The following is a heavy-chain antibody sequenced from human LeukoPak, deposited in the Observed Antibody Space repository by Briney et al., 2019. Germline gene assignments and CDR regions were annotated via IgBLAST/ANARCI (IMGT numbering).Heavy chain of an antibody. CDR3: ARGFRRYCSSTSCPNDV. Sequence: SETLSLTCAVYGGSFSVYYWSWIRQPPGKGLEWSGEINHSGSTNYNPSLKSRVTISEDTSKNQFSLKLSSVTAADTAVYYCARGFRRYCSSTSCPNDVWGKGTTVTVSS. CDR1: GGSFSVYY. V-gene: IGHV4-34*01. D-gene: IGHD2-2*01. CDR2: INHSGST. J-gene: IGHJ6*04.